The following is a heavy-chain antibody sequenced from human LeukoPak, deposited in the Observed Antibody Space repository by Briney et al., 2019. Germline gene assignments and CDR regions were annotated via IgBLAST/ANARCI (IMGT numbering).Heavy chain of an antibody. D-gene: IGHD2-15*01. CDR3: AKDPSTLTLTDNY. J-gene: IGHJ4*02. CDR1: GFNFDDYG. V-gene: IGHV3-20*04. CDR2: INSNGGNT. Sequence: GGSLRLSCEASGFNFDDYGMVWVRQAPGKGLEWVSGINSNGGNTVHADSVKGRFSISRDNSKNTVSLQMTSLRAEDTAVYYCAKDPSTLTLTDNYWGQGTLVTVSS.